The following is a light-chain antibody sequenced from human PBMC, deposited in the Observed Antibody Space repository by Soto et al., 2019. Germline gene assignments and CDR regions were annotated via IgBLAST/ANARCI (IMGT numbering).Light chain of an antibody. V-gene: IGLV1-40*01. Sequence: QSVLTQPPSVSGAPGQRVTISCTGSSSNIGAGYDVHWYQQFPGTAPKLHIYANSNRPSGVPDRFSGSKSGTSASLAITGLQAEDEADYYCQSYDGSLSGSRVFGGGTKVTVL. CDR2: ANS. J-gene: IGLJ2*01. CDR1: SSNIGAGYD. CDR3: QSYDGSLSGSRV.